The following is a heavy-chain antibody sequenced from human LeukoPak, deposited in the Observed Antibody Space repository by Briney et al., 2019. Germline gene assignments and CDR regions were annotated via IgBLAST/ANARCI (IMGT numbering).Heavy chain of an antibody. V-gene: IGHV1-69*13. J-gene: IGHJ6*02. D-gene: IGHD2-2*01. CDR1: GYTFTGYY. CDR2: FIPILGTP. CDR3: ARGLYCSSSISCYDYGLDV. Sequence: SVKVSCKASGYTFTGYYMHWVRQAPGQGLEWMGGFIPILGTPRYAQNLQGRVTITADESTSTGYMELSSLRYEDTAVYYCARGLYCSSSISCYDYGLDVWGQGTTVTVSS.